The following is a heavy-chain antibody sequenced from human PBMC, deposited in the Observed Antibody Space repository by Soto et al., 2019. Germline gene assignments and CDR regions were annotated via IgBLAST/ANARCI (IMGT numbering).Heavy chain of an antibody. D-gene: IGHD4-4*01. CDR3: AKTYYSNYEVGYYYFYGMDV. CDR2: ISGSGGST. Sequence: GGPLRPPCAASGFTFSSYAMSWVRQAPGKGREWVSAISGSGGSTYYADSVKGRFTISRDNSKNTLYLQMNSLRAEDTAVYYCAKTYYSNYEVGYYYFYGMDVWGQGTTVTVSS. J-gene: IGHJ6*02. CDR1: GFTFSSYA. V-gene: IGHV3-23*01.